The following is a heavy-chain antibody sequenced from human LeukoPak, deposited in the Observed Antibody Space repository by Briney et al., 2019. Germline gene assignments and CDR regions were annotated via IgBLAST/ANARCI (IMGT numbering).Heavy chain of an antibody. CDR1: GYTFTSYN. CDR3: ARVSVPWAEFYGFTVTTTPGGFDP. CDR2: MNPNSGNT. D-gene: IGHD4-17*01. J-gene: IGHJ5*02. V-gene: IGHV1-8*01. Sequence: ASVKVSCKASGYTFTSYNINWVRQATGQGLEWMGWMNPNSGNTGYAQKFQGRVTMTRNTSISTAYMELSSLRSEDTAVYYCARVSVPWAEFYGFTVTTTPGGFDPWGQGTLVTVSS.